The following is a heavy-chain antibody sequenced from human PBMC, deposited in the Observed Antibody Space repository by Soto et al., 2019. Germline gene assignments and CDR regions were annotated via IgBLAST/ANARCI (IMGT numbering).Heavy chain of an antibody. D-gene: IGHD1-26*01. CDR2: ISYDGSNK. Sequence: GGSLRLSCAASGFTFSSYGMHWVRQAPGKGLEWVAVISYDGSNKYYADSVKGRFTISRDNSKNTLYLQMNSLRAEDTAVYYCARYWELGKEPFDYWGQGTLVTVSS. J-gene: IGHJ4*02. CDR1: GFTFSSYG. V-gene: IGHV3-30*03. CDR3: ARYWELGKEPFDY.